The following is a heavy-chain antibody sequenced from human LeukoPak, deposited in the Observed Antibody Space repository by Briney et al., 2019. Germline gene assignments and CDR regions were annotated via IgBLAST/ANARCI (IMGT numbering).Heavy chain of an antibody. J-gene: IGHJ3*02. CDR3: ARATGRGEYCSSTSCFYAFDI. CDR1: GGSFSGYY. V-gene: IGHV4-34*01. CDR2: INHSGST. D-gene: IGHD2-2*01. Sequence: SETLSLTCAVYGGSFSGYYWSWIRQPPGKGLEWIGEINHSGSTNYNPSLKSRVTISVDTSKNQFSLKLSSVTAADTAVYYCARATGRGEYCSSTSCFYAFDIWGQGTMVTVSS.